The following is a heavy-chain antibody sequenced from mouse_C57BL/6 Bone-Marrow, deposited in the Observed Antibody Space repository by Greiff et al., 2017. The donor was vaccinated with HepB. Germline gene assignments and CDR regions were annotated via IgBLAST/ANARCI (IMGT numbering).Heavy chain of an antibody. CDR1: GFSLTSYG. Sequence: VQLQQSGPGLVAPSQSLSITCTVSGFSLTSYGVHWVRQPPGKGLEWLVVIWSDGSTTYNSALKSRLSISKDNSKSQVFLKMNSLQTDDTAMYYCARPIYYYSYYAMDYWGQGTSVTVSS. V-gene: IGHV2-6*03. CDR3: ARPIYYYSYYAMDY. CDR2: IWSDGST. J-gene: IGHJ4*01. D-gene: IGHD1-1*01.